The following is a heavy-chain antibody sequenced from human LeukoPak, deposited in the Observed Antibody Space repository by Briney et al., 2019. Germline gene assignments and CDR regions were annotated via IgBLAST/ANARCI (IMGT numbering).Heavy chain of an antibody. J-gene: IGHJ6*02. CDR3: ARRDSSSWYRPSYYYYGMDV. D-gene: IGHD6-13*01. CDR2: IYYSGCT. CDR1: GGSISSSSYY. Sequence: SETLSLTCTVSGGSISSSSYYWGWIRQPPGKGLEWIGSIYYSGCTYYNPSLKSRVTISVDTSKNQFSLKLSSVTAADTAVYYCARRDSSSWYRPSYYYYGMDVWGQGTTVTVSS. V-gene: IGHV4-39*01.